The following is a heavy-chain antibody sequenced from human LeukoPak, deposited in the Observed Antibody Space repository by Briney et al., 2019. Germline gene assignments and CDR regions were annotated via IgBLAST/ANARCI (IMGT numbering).Heavy chain of an antibody. Sequence: SETLSLTCTVSGGSISSYYWSWIRQPPGKGLEWIGYIYTSGSTNYNPSLKSRVTISVDSSKNQFSLKLSSVTAADTAVYYCAATSYYYDSSGYFAFDIWGQGTMVTVSS. J-gene: IGHJ3*02. CDR2: IYTSGST. CDR1: GGSISSYY. CDR3: AATSYYYDSSGYFAFDI. V-gene: IGHV4-4*09. D-gene: IGHD3-22*01.